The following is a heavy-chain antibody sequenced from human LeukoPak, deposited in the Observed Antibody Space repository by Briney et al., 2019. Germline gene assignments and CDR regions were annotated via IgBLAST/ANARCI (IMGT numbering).Heavy chain of an antibody. D-gene: IGHD3-10*01. CDR3: ARRGAYGSGTYYNAFDI. Sequence: GGSLRLSCAASGFTFSSYNMNWVRQPPGKGRGGVSYISRSPTTTYYADSVKGRFTISRDNAKNSLYLQMNSLRDEDTAVYYCARRGAYGSGTYYNAFDIWGQGTVVTVSS. V-gene: IGHV3-48*02. CDR2: ISRSPTTT. J-gene: IGHJ3*02. CDR1: GFTFSSYN.